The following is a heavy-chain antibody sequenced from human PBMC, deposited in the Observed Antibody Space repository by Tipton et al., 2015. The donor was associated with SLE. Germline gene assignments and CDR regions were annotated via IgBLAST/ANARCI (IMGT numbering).Heavy chain of an antibody. CDR1: GFTFSSYG. CDR3: AKDNRPAAPGAFDI. D-gene: IGHD1-14*01. J-gene: IGHJ3*02. CDR2: IRYDGSNK. Sequence: SGFTFSSYGMHWVRQAPGKGLEWVAFIRYDGSNKYYADSVKGRFTISRDNSKNTLYLQMNSLRAEDTAVYYCAKDNRPAAPGAFDIWGQGKMVTVSS. V-gene: IGHV3-30*02.